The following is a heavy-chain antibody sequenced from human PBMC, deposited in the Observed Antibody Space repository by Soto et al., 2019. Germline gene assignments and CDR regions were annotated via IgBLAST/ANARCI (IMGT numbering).Heavy chain of an antibody. J-gene: IGHJ4*02. CDR1: GGSISSGDYY. Sequence: PSETLSLTCTVSGGSISSGDYYWSWIRQPPGKGLEWIGYIYYSGSTYYNPSLKSRVTISVDTSKNQFSLKLSSVTTADTAVYYCARVDYYDSSGYRDYWGQGTLVTVSS. CDR2: IYYSGST. CDR3: ARVDYYDSSGYRDY. V-gene: IGHV4-30-4*01. D-gene: IGHD3-22*01.